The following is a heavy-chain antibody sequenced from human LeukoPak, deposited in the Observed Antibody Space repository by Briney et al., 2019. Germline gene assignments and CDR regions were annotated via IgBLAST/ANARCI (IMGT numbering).Heavy chain of an antibody. D-gene: IGHD3-22*01. CDR2: IYTSGTT. J-gene: IGHJ6*03. Sequence: SETLSVTCTVSGGSFTTYYWSWIRQPAGKGLEWIGHIYTSGTTNYNPSLKSRVTMSIDTSKNQFSLKLSSITAADTAVYYCASEPFSGYWNYYYYMDVWGKGTTVTVSS. V-gene: IGHV4-4*07. CDR1: GGSFTTYY. CDR3: ASEPFSGYWNYYYYMDV.